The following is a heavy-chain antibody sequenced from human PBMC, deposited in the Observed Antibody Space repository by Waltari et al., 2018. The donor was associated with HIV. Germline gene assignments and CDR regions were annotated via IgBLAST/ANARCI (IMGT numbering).Heavy chain of an antibody. CDR3: VRDSFGFDT. D-gene: IGHD3-3*01. J-gene: IGHJ5*02. CDR2: TYHRSEWHY. Sequence: KQSGPGLVEASHSIFLSCLIPGDSVSSDTAAWNWVRQSPAGGLQWLGRTYHRSEWHYDYSVSLKGRLVINLDTDKNQFSLHLSSVTPGDTATYYCVRDSFGFDTWGEGILVNVPP. V-gene: IGHV6-1*01. CDR1: GDSVSSDTAA.